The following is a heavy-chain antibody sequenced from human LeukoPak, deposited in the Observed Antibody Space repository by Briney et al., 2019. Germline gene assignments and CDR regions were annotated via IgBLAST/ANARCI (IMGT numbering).Heavy chain of an antibody. V-gene: IGHV4-59*02. J-gene: IGHJ4*02. CDR2: IYASGST. CDR3: AREAPGGSGWTYFDY. Sequence: PSETLSLTCAVSGGSVSGHYWDWIRQPPGKGLEWIGYIYASGSTNYNPSLKSRVTISVDTSENHFSLKLTSVTAADTAVYYCAREAPGGSGWTYFDYWGQGSLVTVS. CDR1: GGSVSGHY. D-gene: IGHD6-19*01.